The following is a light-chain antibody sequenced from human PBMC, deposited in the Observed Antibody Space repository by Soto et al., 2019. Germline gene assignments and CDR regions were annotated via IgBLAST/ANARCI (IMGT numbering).Light chain of an antibody. J-gene: IGKJ4*01. Sequence: DIVMTQSPLSLPVTPGEPASISCRSSQSLLHSNGYNYLDWYLQKPGQSPQLLIYLGSNRASGXPXXFSVSGSGTDFTLKISRVEAEDVGVYYCMQALQTPTFGGGTKVEIK. CDR2: LGS. V-gene: IGKV2-28*01. CDR1: QSLLHSNGYNY. CDR3: MQALQTPT.